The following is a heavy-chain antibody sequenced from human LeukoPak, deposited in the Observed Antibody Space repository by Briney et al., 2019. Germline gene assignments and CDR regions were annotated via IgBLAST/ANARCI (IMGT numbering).Heavy chain of an antibody. V-gene: IGHV1-8*01. CDR1: RYTFPSYD. CDR2: MNPNSGNT. J-gene: IGHJ6*03. CDR3: ARVIWGPVDYYYMDV. Sequence: WASVKVSCKASRYTFPSYDINWLRQATAQGLEWMGWMNPNSGNTGYAQKFQGRVTMTRNTSISTAYMELSSLRSEDTAVYYCARVIWGPVDYYYMDVWGKGTTVTVSS. D-gene: IGHD3-16*01.